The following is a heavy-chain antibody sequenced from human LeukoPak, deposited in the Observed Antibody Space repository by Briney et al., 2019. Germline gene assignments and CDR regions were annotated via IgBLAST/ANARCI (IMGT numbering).Heavy chain of an antibody. Sequence: SETLSLTCTVSGGSISSYYLSWVRQPPGKGLEWVGYIYYSGSTNYYPSPKSRVTISVDTSKNQFSLKLSSVTAADTAAYYCARDRSNDFWSGYFGFDYWGQGTLVTVSS. CDR2: IYYSGST. V-gene: IGHV4-59*01. CDR3: ARDRSNDFWSGYFGFDY. CDR1: GGSISSYY. J-gene: IGHJ4*02. D-gene: IGHD3-3*01.